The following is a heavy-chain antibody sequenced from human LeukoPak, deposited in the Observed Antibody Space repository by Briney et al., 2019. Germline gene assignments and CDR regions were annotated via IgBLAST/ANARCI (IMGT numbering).Heavy chain of an antibody. CDR1: GFTFSSYS. CDR2: ITSSSSYI. J-gene: IGHJ4*02. CDR3: ARRGDDSSGYYYDY. Sequence: GGSLRLSCAASGFTFSSYSMHWVRQAPGKGLEWVSSITSSSSYIYYADSVKGRFTISRDNAKNSLYLQMNSLRAEDTAVYYCARRGDDSSGYYYDYWGQGTLVTVSS. D-gene: IGHD3-22*01. V-gene: IGHV3-21*01.